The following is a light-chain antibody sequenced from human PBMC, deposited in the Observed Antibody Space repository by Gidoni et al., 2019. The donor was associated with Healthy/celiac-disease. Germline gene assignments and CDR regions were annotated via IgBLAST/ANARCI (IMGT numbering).Light chain of an antibody. CDR3: QQYGSSPKT. J-gene: IGKJ1*01. CDR1: QSVRSSY. V-gene: IGKV3-20*01. CDR2: GAS. Sequence: DIVWTQPPGTLSLSPGERATLSCRASQSVRSSYLAWYQQKPGQAPRLLIYGASSRATGIPDRFSGSGSGTDFTLTISRLEPEDFAVYYCQQYGSSPKTFGQGTKVEIK.